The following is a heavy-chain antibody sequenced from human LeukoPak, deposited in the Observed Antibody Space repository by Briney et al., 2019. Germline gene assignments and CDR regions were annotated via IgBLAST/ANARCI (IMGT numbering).Heavy chain of an antibody. Sequence: ASVKVSCKASGGTFSSYAISWVRQAPGQGLEWMGRIIPILGIANYAQKFQGRVTITADKSTSTAYMELSSLRSEDTAVYCCARGQYSGSSRDYWGQGTLVTVSS. CDR1: GGTFSSYA. D-gene: IGHD1-26*01. CDR3: ARGQYSGSSRDY. J-gene: IGHJ4*02. CDR2: IIPILGIA. V-gene: IGHV1-69*04.